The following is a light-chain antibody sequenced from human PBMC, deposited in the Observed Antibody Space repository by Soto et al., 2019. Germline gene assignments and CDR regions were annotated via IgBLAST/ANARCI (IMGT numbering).Light chain of an antibody. V-gene: IGKV3-15*01. Sequence: EIVMTQSPATLSVSPGERATLSCRASQSVSSNLAWYQQNPGQAPRLLIYGASTRATGIPARFSGSGSGTEFTLTISSLQSEDSAVYYCQQYNNWPRWTFGQGTKVDIK. CDR3: QQYNNWPRWT. CDR2: GAS. J-gene: IGKJ1*01. CDR1: QSVSSN.